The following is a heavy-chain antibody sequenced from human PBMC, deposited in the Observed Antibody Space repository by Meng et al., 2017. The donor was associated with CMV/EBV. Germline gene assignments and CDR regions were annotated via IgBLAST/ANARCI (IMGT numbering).Heavy chain of an antibody. CDR3: VKDQPIAAAGTGGYSYGRKTVYDAFDI. Sequence: GGSLNPSGPASGFPFAAYPLTWFRQAPGKGLGWVSVIYSGGSSTYYADSVKGRFTISRDNSKNTLYLQMNSLRAEDTAVYYCVKDQPIAAAGTGGYSYGRKTVYDAFDIWGQGTMVTVSS. D-gene: IGHD6-13*01. CDR1: GFPFAAYP. V-gene: IGHV3-23*03. J-gene: IGHJ3*02. CDR2: IYSGGSST.